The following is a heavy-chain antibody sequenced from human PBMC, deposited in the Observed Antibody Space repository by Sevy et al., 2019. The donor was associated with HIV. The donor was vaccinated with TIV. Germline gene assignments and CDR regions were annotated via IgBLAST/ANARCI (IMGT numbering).Heavy chain of an antibody. CDR1: GFTFTSSA. Sequence: ASVKVSCKASGFTFTSSAVQWVRQARGQRLEWIGWIVVGSGNTNYAQKFQERVTITRDMSTSTAYMELSSLRSEDTAVYYCAAARTWSGYYRGGYYFHGMDIWGQGTTVTVSS. D-gene: IGHD3-3*01. CDR3: AAARTWSGYYRGGYYFHGMDI. J-gene: IGHJ6*02. CDR2: IVVGSGNT. V-gene: IGHV1-58*01.